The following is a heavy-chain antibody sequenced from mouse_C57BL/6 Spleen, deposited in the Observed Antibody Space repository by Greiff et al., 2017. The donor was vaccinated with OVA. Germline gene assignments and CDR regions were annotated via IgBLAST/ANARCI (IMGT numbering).Heavy chain of an antibody. V-gene: IGHV1-50*01. CDR3: ARKAYGSSSWYFDY. CDR1: GYTFTSYW. J-gene: IGHJ2*01. D-gene: IGHD1-1*01. CDR2: IDPSDSYT. Sequence: QVQLKQPGAELVKPGASVKLSCKASGYTFTSYWMQWVKQRPGQGLEWIGEIDPSDSYTNYNQKFKGKATLTVDTSSSTAYMQLSSLTSEDSAVYYCARKAYGSSSWYFDYWGQGTTLTVSS.